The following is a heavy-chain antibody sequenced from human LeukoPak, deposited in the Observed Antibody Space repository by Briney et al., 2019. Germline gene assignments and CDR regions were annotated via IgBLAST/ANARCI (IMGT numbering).Heavy chain of an antibody. CDR2: ISYGGDSI. Sequence: GGSLRLSCRVSGFSFSNSAMSWVRQAPGKGLEWISSISYGGDSIYYGDSVKGRFTVSRDNSKNTLYIHMIRLRVEDTAIYYCVTRSRALGYWGQGTLVTVSS. V-gene: IGHV3-23*01. CDR1: GFSFSNSA. J-gene: IGHJ4*02. D-gene: IGHD3-16*01. CDR3: VTRSRALGY.